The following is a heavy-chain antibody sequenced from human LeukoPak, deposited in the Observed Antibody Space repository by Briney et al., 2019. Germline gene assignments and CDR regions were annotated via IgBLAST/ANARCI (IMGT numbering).Heavy chain of an antibody. D-gene: IGHD3-3*01. J-gene: IGHJ5*02. Sequence: SETLSLTCTVSGGSISSGGYYWGWIRQPPGKGLEWIGYIYHSGSTYYNPSLKSRVTISVDRSKNQFSLKLSSVTAADTAVYYCARGVSGDFWSGYRWFDPWGQGTLVTVSS. CDR2: IYHSGST. CDR1: GGSISSGGYY. V-gene: IGHV4-30-2*01. CDR3: ARGVSGDFWSGYRWFDP.